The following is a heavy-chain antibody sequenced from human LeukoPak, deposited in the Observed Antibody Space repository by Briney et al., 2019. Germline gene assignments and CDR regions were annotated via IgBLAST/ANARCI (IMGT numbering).Heavy chain of an antibody. CDR2: IWYDGSNK. CDR1: GFTFSTYA. CDR3: ARLGSGWSFDY. D-gene: IGHD6-19*01. V-gene: IGHV3-33*01. Sequence: GRSLRLSCAASGFTFSTYAIHWVRQAPGKGLEWVAVIWYDGSNKYYADSVKGRFTISRDQSKNTAYLQMNSLRVEDTAVYYCARLGSGWSFDYWGQGALVTVSS. J-gene: IGHJ4*02.